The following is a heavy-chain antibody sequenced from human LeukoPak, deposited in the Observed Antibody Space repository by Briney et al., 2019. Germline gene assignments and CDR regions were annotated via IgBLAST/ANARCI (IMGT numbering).Heavy chain of an antibody. J-gene: IGHJ4*02. CDR2: MSYDGSNK. D-gene: IGHD3-16*01. Sequence: GGSLRLSCAASGFTFSSYGMHWVRQAPGKGLEWVAVMSYDGSNKYYADSVKGRFTISRDNSKNTLYLQMNSLRAEDTAVYYCAKMDPQHDWGIRDVPPDYWGQGTLVTVSS. CDR1: GFTFSSYG. CDR3: AKMDPQHDWGIRDVPPDY. V-gene: IGHV3-30*18.